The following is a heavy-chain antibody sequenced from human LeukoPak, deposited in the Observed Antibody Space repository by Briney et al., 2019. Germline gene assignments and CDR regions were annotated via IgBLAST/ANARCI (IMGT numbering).Heavy chain of an antibody. J-gene: IGHJ4*02. CDR3: ARDVVAAAGTWDY. D-gene: IGHD6-13*01. Sequence: SETLSLTCTVSGGSISSSSYYWGWIRQPPGKGLEWIGSIHYSGSTNYNPSLKSRVTMSVDTSKNQFSLKLSSVTAADTAVYYCARDVVAAAGTWDYWGQGTLVTVSS. CDR1: GGSISSSSYY. V-gene: IGHV4-39*07. CDR2: IHYSGST.